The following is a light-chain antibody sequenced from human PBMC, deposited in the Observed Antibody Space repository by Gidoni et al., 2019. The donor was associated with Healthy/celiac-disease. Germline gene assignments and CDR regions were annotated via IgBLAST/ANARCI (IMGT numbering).Light chain of an antibody. CDR3: QQYGSSPGWT. CDR1: QSVSSSY. Sequence: EIVFTQSPGTLSLSPGERATLSRRASQSVSSSYLAWYQQKPGQAPRLLIYGASSRATGIPDRFSGSGSGTDFTLTISRLEPEDFAVYYCQQYGSSPGWTFGQGTKVEIK. J-gene: IGKJ1*01. V-gene: IGKV3-20*01. CDR2: GAS.